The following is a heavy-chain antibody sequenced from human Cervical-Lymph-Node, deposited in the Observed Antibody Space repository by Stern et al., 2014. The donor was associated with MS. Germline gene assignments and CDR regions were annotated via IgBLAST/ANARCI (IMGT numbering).Heavy chain of an antibody. CDR2: IDPSGGST. Sequence: HVQLVQSGAEVKKPGASVKVSCKASGYTFTSYYVHWVRQAPGEGLEWMGIIDPSGGSTSYAQKFQGRVTLTRDTSTSTVYMELNSLRSDDTAMYYCAREHTAMGFGYWGQGTLVTVSS. V-gene: IGHV1-46*01. CDR1: GYTFTSYY. D-gene: IGHD5-18*01. J-gene: IGHJ4*02. CDR3: AREHTAMGFGY.